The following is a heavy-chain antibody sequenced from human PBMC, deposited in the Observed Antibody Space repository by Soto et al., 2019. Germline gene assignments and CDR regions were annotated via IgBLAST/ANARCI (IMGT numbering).Heavy chain of an antibody. J-gene: IGHJ4*02. CDR1: GYSFTSCD. Sequence: GASVKVSCKASGYSFTSCDINWVRQATGQGLEWMGWMDPKTGNTDYGQKFQGRVTMTRNTSISTAYMELSSLTSEDTAVYYCARGRGWRDYWGQGTLVTVSS. CDR3: ARGRGWRDY. CDR2: MDPKTGNT. D-gene: IGHD6-19*01. V-gene: IGHV1-8*01.